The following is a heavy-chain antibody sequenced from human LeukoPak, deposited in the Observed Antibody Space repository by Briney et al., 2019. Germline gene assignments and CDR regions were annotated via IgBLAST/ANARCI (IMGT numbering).Heavy chain of an antibody. J-gene: IGHJ5*02. CDR1: GGSISSYY. CDR3: ARRIVGGGFDP. CDR2: IYYSGST. Sequence: SGTLSLTCTVSGGSISSYYWSWIRQPPGKGLEWIGYIYYSGSTNYNPSLKSRVTISVDTSKNQFSLKLSSVTAADTAVYYCARRIVGGGFDPWGQGTLVTVSS. D-gene: IGHD1-26*01. V-gene: IGHV4-59*01.